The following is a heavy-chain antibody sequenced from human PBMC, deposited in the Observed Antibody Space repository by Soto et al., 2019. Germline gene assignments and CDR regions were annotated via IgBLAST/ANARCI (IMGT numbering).Heavy chain of an antibody. CDR3: AHEGGGYCISTGCYARWFDP. J-gene: IGHJ5*02. Sequence: QITLKESGPTLVKPTQTLTLTCTFSGFSLSTSGVGVGWIRQPPGKTLEWLALIYWEDDKRYSPSLKSRLTITRETPKNQVVLTLNNMALLDTAKYYCAHEGGGYCISTGCYARWFDPWGQGTLVTGSS. V-gene: IGHV2-5*02. CDR2: IYWEDDK. D-gene: IGHD2-2*01. CDR1: GFSLSTSGVG.